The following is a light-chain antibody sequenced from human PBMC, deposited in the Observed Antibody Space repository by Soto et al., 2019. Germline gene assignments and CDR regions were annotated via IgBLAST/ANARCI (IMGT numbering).Light chain of an antibody. J-gene: IGKJ1*01. CDR1: QGIGDT. CDR3: QQYNNWPPTWT. CDR2: DTS. Sequence: EIVLTQSPATLSVSPGEGATLSCRASQGIGDTLAWYQQRPGQTPRLLIYDTSIRATGVPARFSGSRSGAEFTLTISSLQSEDFAVYYCQQYNNWPPTWTFGQGTKVDIK. V-gene: IGKV3-15*01.